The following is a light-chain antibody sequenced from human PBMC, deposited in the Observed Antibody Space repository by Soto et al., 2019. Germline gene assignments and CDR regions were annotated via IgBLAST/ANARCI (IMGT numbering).Light chain of an antibody. V-gene: IGLV2-23*01. CDR1: SSDVGGYNL. Sequence: QSALTQPASVSGSPGQSITVSCAGTSSDVGGYNLVSWYQQHPGKAPKLIIYEGTERPSGISPRFSGSKSGNTASLTISGLQAEHEADYYCASYTSSSIYVFGSGTKVTV. CDR2: EGT. CDR3: ASYTSSSIYV. J-gene: IGLJ1*01.